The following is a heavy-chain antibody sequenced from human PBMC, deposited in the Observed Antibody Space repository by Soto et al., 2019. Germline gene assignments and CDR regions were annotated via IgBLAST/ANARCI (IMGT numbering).Heavy chain of an antibody. D-gene: IGHD3-10*01. CDR2: IDEYGSTI. Sequence: SPGLSCAASGFTFSSYWMHWVRQVPGKGLLWVSRIDEYGSTINYADSVKGRFTISRDNARNTLYLETNSLRAEDTALYYCTRDIGGKGAYWGPGTLVTVSS. CDR1: GFTFSSYW. V-gene: IGHV3-74*01. J-gene: IGHJ4*02. CDR3: TRDIGGKGAY.